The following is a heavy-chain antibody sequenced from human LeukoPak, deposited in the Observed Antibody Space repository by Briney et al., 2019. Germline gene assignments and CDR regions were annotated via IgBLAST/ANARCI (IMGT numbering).Heavy chain of an antibody. CDR3: AKDRVVVTLDYFDY. CDR1: GFTFSSYG. Sequence: GGSLRLSCAASGFTFSSYGMHWVRQAPGKGLEWVAVISYDGGNKYYADSVKGRFTISRDNSKNTLYLQMNSLRAEDTAVYYCAKDRVVVTLDYFDYWGQGTLVTVSS. J-gene: IGHJ4*02. D-gene: IGHD2-21*02. CDR2: ISYDGGNK. V-gene: IGHV3-30*18.